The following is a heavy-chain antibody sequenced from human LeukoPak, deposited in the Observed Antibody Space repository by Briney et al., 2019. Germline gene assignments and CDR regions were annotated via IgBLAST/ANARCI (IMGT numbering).Heavy chain of an antibody. Sequence: ASVKVSCKVSGYTLTELSMHWVRQAPGKGLEWKGGFDPEDGETIYAQKFQGRVTMTEDTSTDTAYMELSSLRSEDTAVYYCATSFRAGAPFDYWGQGTLVTVSS. CDR1: GYTLTELS. J-gene: IGHJ4*02. D-gene: IGHD3-10*01. CDR2: FDPEDGET. CDR3: ATSFRAGAPFDY. V-gene: IGHV1-24*01.